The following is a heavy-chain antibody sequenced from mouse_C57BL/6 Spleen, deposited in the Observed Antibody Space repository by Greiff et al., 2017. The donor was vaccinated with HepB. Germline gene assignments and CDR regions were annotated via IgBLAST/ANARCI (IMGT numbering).Heavy chain of an antibody. V-gene: IGHV3-6*01. Sequence: EVKLEESGPGLVKPSQSLSLTCSVTGYSITSGYYWNWIRQFPGNKLEWMGYISYDGSNNYNPSLKNRISITRDTSKNQFFLKLNSVTTEDTATYYCARVGSSHWYFDVWGTGTTVTVSS. CDR3: ARVGSSHWYFDV. J-gene: IGHJ1*03. CDR1: GYSITSGYY. D-gene: IGHD1-1*01. CDR2: ISYDGSN.